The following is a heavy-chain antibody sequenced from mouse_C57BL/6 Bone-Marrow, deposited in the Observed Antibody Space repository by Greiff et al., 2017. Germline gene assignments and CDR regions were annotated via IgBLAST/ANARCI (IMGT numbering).Heavy chain of an antibody. V-gene: IGHV5-9-1*02. D-gene: IGHD1-1*01. J-gene: IGHJ2*01. CDR2: ISSGGDYI. Sequence: EVKVVESGEGLVKPGGSLKLSCAASGFTFSSYAMSWVRQTPEKRLEWVAYISSGGDYIYYADTVKGRFTISRDNARNTLYLQMSSLKSEDTAMYYCTRDYYYGSSPDYWGQGTTLTVSS. CDR1: GFTFSSYA. CDR3: TRDYYYGSSPDY.